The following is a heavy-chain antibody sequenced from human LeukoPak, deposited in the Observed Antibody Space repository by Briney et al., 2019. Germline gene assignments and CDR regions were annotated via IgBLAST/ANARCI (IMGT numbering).Heavy chain of an antibody. D-gene: IGHD3-22*01. CDR3: AIAPLDYYDSSGYSYGY. CDR1: GYTFTSYD. V-gene: IGHV1-8*01. J-gene: IGHJ4*02. Sequence: GASVKVSCKASGYTFTSYDINWVRQATGQGLEWMGWMNPNSGNTGYAQKFQGRVTMTWNTSISTAYMELSSLRSEDTAVYYCAIAPLDYYDSSGYSYGYWGQGTLVTVSS. CDR2: MNPNSGNT.